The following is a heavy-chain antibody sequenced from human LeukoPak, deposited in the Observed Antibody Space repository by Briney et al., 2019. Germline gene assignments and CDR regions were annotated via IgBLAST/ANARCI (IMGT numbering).Heavy chain of an antibody. Sequence: GGSLRLSCAASGFSFRSFEMSWVRQAPGKGLECIAYISSASGTIYHADSVKGRFTISRDNANNSLYLQMNSLRAEDTAIYYCARSSELSDPYFYYGMDVWGQGTTVTVSS. J-gene: IGHJ6*02. CDR2: ISSASGTI. V-gene: IGHV3-48*03. CDR3: ARSSELSDPYFYYGMDV. D-gene: IGHD1-26*01. CDR1: GFSFRSFE.